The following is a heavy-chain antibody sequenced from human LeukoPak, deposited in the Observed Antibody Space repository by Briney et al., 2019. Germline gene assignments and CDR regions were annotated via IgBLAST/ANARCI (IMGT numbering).Heavy chain of an antibody. CDR2: IRYHGSNK. CDR3: AKVIATYDILTGYYDY. V-gene: IGHV3-30*02. J-gene: IGHJ4*02. D-gene: IGHD3-9*01. Sequence: PGGSLRLSCAASGFTFSSYGMHWVRQAPGKGLEWVAFIRYHGSNKYYADSVKGRFTISRDNSKNTLYLQMNSLRAEDTAVYYCAKVIATYDILTGYYDYWGQGTLVTVSS. CDR1: GFTFSSYG.